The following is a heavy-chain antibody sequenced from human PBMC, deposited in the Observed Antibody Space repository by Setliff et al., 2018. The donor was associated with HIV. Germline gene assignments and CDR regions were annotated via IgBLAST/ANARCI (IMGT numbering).Heavy chain of an antibody. D-gene: IGHD3-10*01. V-gene: IGHV1-18*01. CDR3: ARGVTLVRGGRGDI. Sequence: EASVKVSCKASGYNFVGYGINWLRQAPGQGLEWMGWINTYNGNTKYGQKFQGSVTITADESTSTAYMELSSLRSEDTAVYYCARGVTLVRGGRGDIWGQGTMVTVSS. CDR1: GYNFVGYG. J-gene: IGHJ3*02. CDR2: INTYNGNT.